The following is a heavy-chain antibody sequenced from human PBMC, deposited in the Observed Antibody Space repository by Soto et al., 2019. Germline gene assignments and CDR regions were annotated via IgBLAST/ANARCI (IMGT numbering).Heavy chain of an antibody. CDR2: MSGSGGST. CDR1: GFTFSSYA. Sequence: GGSLRLSCAASGFTFSSYAMSWVRQAPGKGLEWVSAMSGSGGSTYYADSVKGRFTISIDNSKNTLYLQRNSLRAEDAAVYYCAKEFRSSWYFFYYWGQGTLVTVSS. CDR3: AKEFRSSWYFFYY. V-gene: IGHV3-23*01. D-gene: IGHD6-13*01. J-gene: IGHJ4*02.